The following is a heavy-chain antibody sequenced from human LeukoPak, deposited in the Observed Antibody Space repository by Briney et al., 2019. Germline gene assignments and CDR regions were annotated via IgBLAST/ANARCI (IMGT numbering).Heavy chain of an antibody. CDR2: IRGNSERT. CDR1: GFTFSAYA. Sequence: QSGGSLRLSCAASGFTFSAYAITWVRQAPGKGLEWVSAIRGNSERTYYADSVRGRSTISRDNSKDTVYLQISSLRVEDTAVYYCAREQSGTRGWYTVDYWGQGTLVAVSS. D-gene: IGHD6-19*01. J-gene: IGHJ4*02. CDR3: AREQSGTRGWYTVDY. V-gene: IGHV3-23*01.